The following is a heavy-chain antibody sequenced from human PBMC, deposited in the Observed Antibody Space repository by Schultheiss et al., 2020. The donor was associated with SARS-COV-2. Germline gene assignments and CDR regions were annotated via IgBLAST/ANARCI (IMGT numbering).Heavy chain of an antibody. V-gene: IGHV3-21*01. J-gene: IGHJ4*02. CDR1: GFTFSSYS. Sequence: GGSLRLSCAASGFTFSSYSMNWVRQAPGKGLEWVSSISSSSSYIYYADSVKGRFTIARDNARNSLFLQMNSLRAEDTSLYYCARASMYCGRYYYFDYWGQGTPVTVSS. CDR3: ARASMYCGRYYYFDY. D-gene: IGHD1-26*01. CDR2: ISSSSSYI.